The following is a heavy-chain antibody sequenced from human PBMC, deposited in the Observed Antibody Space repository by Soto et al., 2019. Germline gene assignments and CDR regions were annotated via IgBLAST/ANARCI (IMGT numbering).Heavy chain of an antibody. CDR2: IYPGDSDT. CDR1: GYSFTSYW. V-gene: IGHV5-51*01. J-gene: IGHJ4*02. CDR3: ARRAASSSHHWIN. Sequence: GESLKICCKGSGYSFTSYWIGWVRQMPGKGLEWMGIIYPGDSDTRYSPSFQGQVTISADKSISTAYLQWSSLKASDTTMYYCARRAASSSHHWINWGQGTLVTVSS. D-gene: IGHD2-2*01.